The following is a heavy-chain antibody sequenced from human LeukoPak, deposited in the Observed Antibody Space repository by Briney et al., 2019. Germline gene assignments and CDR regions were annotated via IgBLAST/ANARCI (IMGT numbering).Heavy chain of an antibody. CDR2: ISAYNGNT. CDR1: GYTFTSYG. D-gene: IGHD3-3*01. V-gene: IGHV1-18*01. J-gene: IGHJ6*02. Sequence: GASVKVSCKASGYTFTSYGISWVRQAPGQGLEWMGWISAYNGNTNYAQKLQGRVTMTTDTSTSTAYMELRSLRSDDTAVYYCARVGVRRYDFWSGYYSYYYYYGMDVWGQGTTVTVSS. CDR3: ARVGVRRYDFWSGYYSYYYYYGMDV.